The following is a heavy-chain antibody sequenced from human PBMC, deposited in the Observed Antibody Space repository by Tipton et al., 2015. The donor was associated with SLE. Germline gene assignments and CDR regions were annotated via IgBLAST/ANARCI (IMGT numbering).Heavy chain of an antibody. CDR1: GGSISSHY. V-gene: IGHV4-4*09. J-gene: IGHJ6*02. Sequence: TLSLTCTVSGGSISSHYWSWIRQPPGKGLEWIGYIYTSGSTNYNPSLKSRVTISVDTSKNQFSLKLSSVTAADTALYYCARETGAYTSGWSRYFGMDVWGQGTTVTVSS. CDR2: IYTSGST. D-gene: IGHD6-19*01. CDR3: ARETGAYTSGWSRYFGMDV.